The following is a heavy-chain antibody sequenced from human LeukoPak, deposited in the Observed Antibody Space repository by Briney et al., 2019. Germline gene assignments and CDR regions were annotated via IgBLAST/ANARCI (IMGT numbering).Heavy chain of an antibody. CDR3: ARGGGGDGYNYIDY. CDR1: GYNFTSYW. J-gene: IGHJ4*02. D-gene: IGHD5-24*01. CDR2: IYPGHYDT. V-gene: IGHV5-51*01. Sequence: GEALEISCKGSGYNFTSYWIGWGRQVPGKGVGGMGMIYPGHYDTRYSPSFQGHVTISADKSISTAYLQWSSLKASDTAMYYCARGGGGDGYNYIDYWGQGTLVTVSS.